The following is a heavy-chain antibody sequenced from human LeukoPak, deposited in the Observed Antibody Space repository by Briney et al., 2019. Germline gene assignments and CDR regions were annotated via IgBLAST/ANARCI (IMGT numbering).Heavy chain of an antibody. Sequence: GGPLRLSCAPSGFTFSSFDMHWVRQPTGQGLEWVSTIGTASDTYYPGSVEGRFTLSRDNAKNSLYLQMNSLTAGDTAVYYCARGPPRGKYYYMDVWGKGTTVTVSS. CDR3: ARGPPRGKYYYMDV. CDR1: GFTFSSFD. V-gene: IGHV3-13*01. D-gene: IGHD1-1*01. J-gene: IGHJ6*03. CDR2: IGTASDT.